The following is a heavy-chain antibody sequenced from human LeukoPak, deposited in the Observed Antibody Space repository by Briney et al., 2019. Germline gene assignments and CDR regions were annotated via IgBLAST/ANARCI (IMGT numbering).Heavy chain of an antibody. CDR1: GFTFSSYA. J-gene: IGHJ4*02. D-gene: IGHD6-13*01. CDR2: ISGSGGST. CDR3: ARDGPEYSSSWYNFDY. Sequence: PGGSLRLSCAASGFTFSSYAMSWVRQAPGKGLEWVSAISGSGGSTYYADSVKGRFTISRDNAKNSLYLQMNSLRAEDTALYYCARDGPEYSSSWYNFDYWGQGTLVTVSS. V-gene: IGHV3-23*01.